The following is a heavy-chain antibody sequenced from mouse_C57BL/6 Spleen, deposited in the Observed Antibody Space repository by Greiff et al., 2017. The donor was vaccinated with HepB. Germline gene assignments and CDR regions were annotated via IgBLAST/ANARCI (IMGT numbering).Heavy chain of an antibody. V-gene: IGHV1-69*01. CDR3: ARVYYEYFDY. J-gene: IGHJ2*01. Sequence: QVQLQQPGAELVMPGASVKLSCKASGYTFTSYWMHWVKQRPGQGLEWIGEIDPSDSYTNYNQKFKGKSTLTVDKSSSTAYMQLSSLTSEDSAVYYCARVYYEYFDYWGQGTTLTVSS. CDR2: IDPSDSYT. CDR1: GYTFTSYW. D-gene: IGHD2-4*01.